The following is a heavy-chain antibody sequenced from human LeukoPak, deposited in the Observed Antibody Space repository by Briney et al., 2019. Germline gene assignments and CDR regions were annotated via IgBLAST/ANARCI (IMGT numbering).Heavy chain of an antibody. CDR3: TRLGSDTGGDFNYYYYMDV. D-gene: IGHD2-21*01. Sequence: PGGSLRLSCAASGFTFSSYSMNWVRQAPGKGLEWVSYISTSSSTIYYADSVKGRFTISRDNAKNSLYLQMNYLRAEDTAVYYCTRLGSDTGGDFNYYYYMDVWGKGTTVTVSS. V-gene: IGHV3-48*01. CDR2: ISTSSSTI. J-gene: IGHJ6*03. CDR1: GFTFSSYS.